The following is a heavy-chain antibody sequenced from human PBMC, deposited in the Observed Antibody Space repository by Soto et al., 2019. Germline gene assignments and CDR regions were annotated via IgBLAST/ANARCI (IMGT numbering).Heavy chain of an antibody. CDR2: IKSKTDGGTT. J-gene: IGHJ4*02. CDR1: GFTFSNAW. CDR3: ATGRDCKPWYFDH. D-gene: IGHD2-21*01. V-gene: IGHV3-15*07. Sequence: EVQLVESGGGLVKPGGSLRLSCAVSGFTFSNAWMNWVRQAPGKGLEWVGRIKSKTDGGTTDYAAPVKGRFTISRDDSKNTLYLQMNSLKTEDTAVYYCATGRDCKPWYFDHWGQGTLVTVSS.